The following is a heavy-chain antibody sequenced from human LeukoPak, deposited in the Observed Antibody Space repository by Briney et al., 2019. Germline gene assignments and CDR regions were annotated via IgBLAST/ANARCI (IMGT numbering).Heavy chain of an antibody. Sequence: SETLSLTCTVSGGSISSYYWSWIRQPPGKGLEWIGYIYYSGSTNYNPSLKSRVTISVDTSKNQFSLKLSSVTAADTAVYYCARVRGSSGSYEYYHYMDVWGKGTTVTISS. CDR3: ARVRGSSGSYEYYHYMDV. J-gene: IGHJ6*03. CDR2: IYYSGST. V-gene: IGHV4-59*01. D-gene: IGHD1-26*01. CDR1: GGSISSYY.